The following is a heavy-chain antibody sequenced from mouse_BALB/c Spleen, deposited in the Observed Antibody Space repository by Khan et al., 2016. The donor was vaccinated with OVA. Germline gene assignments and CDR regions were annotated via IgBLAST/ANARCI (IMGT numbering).Heavy chain of an antibody. V-gene: IGHV1S137*01. CDR2: ISTNYGDA. CDR1: GYTFTDYA. J-gene: IGHJ3*01. Sequence: QVQLQQSGADLVRPGVSMKISCKASGYTFTDYAVHWVKQRHAKSLEWIGVISTNYGDADYNQKFQGKASMTVDRSFSTVYMELARLTPEDTAIYYCVRGGKFAYWGQGTLVTVSA. D-gene: IGHD1-1*02. CDR3: VRGGKFAY.